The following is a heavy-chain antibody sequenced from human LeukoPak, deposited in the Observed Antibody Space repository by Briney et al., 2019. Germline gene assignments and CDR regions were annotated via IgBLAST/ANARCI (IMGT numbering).Heavy chain of an antibody. V-gene: IGHV4-4*07. CDR2: ISDRGST. J-gene: IGHJ4*02. CDR3: ASGPTDYGAGTEFEH. Sequence: SETLSLTCTVSGGSIKTYHWSWIRQPAGKGLQWIGRISDRGSTNYNPSLKSRVIMSVDASKNQFSLKLISVTAADTAVYYCASGPTDYGAGTEFEHWGQGTLVIVSS. D-gene: IGHD3-10*01. CDR1: GGSIKTYH.